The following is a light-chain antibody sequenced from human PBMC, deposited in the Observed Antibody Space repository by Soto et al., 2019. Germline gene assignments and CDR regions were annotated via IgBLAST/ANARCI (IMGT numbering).Light chain of an antibody. CDR1: QSVSSS. Sequence: EIVLTQSPATLSLSPGERATLSCRASQSVSSSVGWYQQKPCQPPRLLIYDASKRVTGIPARFSGSGSGTDFTIAISSLEPEDFAVYFCQQRTDGWTFGQGTKVEIK. CDR2: DAS. V-gene: IGKV3-11*01. CDR3: QQRTDGWT. J-gene: IGKJ1*01.